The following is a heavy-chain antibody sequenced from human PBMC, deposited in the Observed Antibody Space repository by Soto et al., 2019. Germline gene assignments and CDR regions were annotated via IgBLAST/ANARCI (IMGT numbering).Heavy chain of an antibody. CDR2: ISGSGGST. CDR3: AKDQAAAGNHFDY. V-gene: IGHV3-23*01. D-gene: IGHD6-13*01. Sequence: GGSLRLSFAASGVTFSSYALSWVRQAPGKVLEWVSAISGSGGSTYYADSVKGRFTISRDNSKNTLYLQMNSLRAEDTAVYYCAKDQAAAGNHFDYWGQGTLVTVSS. CDR1: GVTFSSYA. J-gene: IGHJ4*02.